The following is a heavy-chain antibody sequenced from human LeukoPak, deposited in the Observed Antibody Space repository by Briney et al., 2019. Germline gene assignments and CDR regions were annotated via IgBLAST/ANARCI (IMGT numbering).Heavy chain of an antibody. CDR1: GLTFSSYA. CDR2: ISGSGGST. Sequence: GGPLSLSHAASGLTFSSYAMSWLRQAPGKGLEWVSAISGSGGSTYYADSVKGRFTISRDNSKNTLYLQMNSLRAEDTAVYYCAKDAYCSGGSCYRPEYFQHWGQSTLVTVSS. J-gene: IGHJ1*01. CDR3: AKDAYCSGGSCYRPEYFQH. D-gene: IGHD2-15*01. V-gene: IGHV3-23*01.